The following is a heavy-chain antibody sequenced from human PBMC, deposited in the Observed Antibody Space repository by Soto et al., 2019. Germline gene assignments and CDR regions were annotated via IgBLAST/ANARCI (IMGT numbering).Heavy chain of an antibody. CDR2: ISYDGSNK. J-gene: IGHJ6*02. CDR3: GRMDGSGYYGHPYGMDV. Sequence: GGSLRLSCAASGFTFSSYGMHWVRQAPGKGLEWVAVISYDGSNKYYADSVKGRFTISRDNSKNTLYLQMNSLRAEDTAVYYCGRMDGSGYYGHPYGMDVWGQGXTVTVYS. D-gene: IGHD3-22*01. CDR1: GFTFSSYG. V-gene: IGHV3-30*03.